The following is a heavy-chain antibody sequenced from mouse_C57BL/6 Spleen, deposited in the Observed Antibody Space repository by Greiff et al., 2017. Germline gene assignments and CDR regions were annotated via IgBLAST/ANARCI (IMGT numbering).Heavy chain of an antibody. CDR1: GYTFTSYW. V-gene: IGHV1-64*01. CDR3: ARKVKEYPFDY. D-gene: IGHD5-1*01. Sequence: VQLQQPGAELVKPGASVKLSCKASGYTFTSYWMPWVKQRPGQGLEWIGMIHPNSGSTNYNETFKSKATLTVDKSSSTAYMQLSSLTSEKSAVYYCARKVKEYPFDYWGQGTTLTVSS. J-gene: IGHJ2*01. CDR2: IHPNSGST.